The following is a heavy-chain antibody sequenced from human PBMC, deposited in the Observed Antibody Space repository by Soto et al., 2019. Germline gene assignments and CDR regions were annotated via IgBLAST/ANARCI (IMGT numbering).Heavy chain of an antibody. V-gene: IGHV3-33*01. CDR3: ARDSQGYSYGLNPYYYYYGMDV. Sequence: GGSLRLSXAASGFTFSSYGMHWVRQAPGKGLEWVAVIWYDGSNKYYADSVKGRFTISRDNSKNTLYLQMNSLRAEDTAVYYCARDSQGYSYGLNPYYYYYGMDVWGQGTTVTVSS. CDR1: GFTFSSYG. CDR2: IWYDGSNK. J-gene: IGHJ6*02. D-gene: IGHD5-18*01.